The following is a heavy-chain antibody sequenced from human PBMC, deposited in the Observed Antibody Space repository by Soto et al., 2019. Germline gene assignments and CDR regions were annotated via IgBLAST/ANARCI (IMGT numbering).Heavy chain of an antibody. CDR2: MNPNSGNT. CDR1: GYTFTSYD. J-gene: IGHJ4*02. D-gene: IGHD3-9*01. V-gene: IGHV1-8*01. CDR3: ARGQTYYDILTGYYKVGLARN. Sequence: ASVKVSCKASGYTFTSYDINWVRQATGQGLEWMGWMNPNSGNTGYAQKFQGRVTMTRNTSISTAYMELSSLRSEDTAAYYCARGQTYYDILTGYYKVGLARNWGQGTLVTVSS.